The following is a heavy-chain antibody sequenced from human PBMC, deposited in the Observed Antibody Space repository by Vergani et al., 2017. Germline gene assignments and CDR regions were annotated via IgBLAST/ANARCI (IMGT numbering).Heavy chain of an antibody. D-gene: IGHD3-16*01. CDR1: GGSVSSGSYY. CDR3: ARDRGELYYFDY. CDR2: IYYSGST. V-gene: IGHV4-61*10. J-gene: IGHJ4*02. Sequence: QVQLQESGPGLVKPSETLSLTCTVSGGSVSSGSYYWSWIRQPAGKGLEWIGYIYYSGSTNYNPSLKSRVTISVDTSKNQFSLKLCSVTAADTAVYYCARDRGELYYFDYWGQGTLVTVSS.